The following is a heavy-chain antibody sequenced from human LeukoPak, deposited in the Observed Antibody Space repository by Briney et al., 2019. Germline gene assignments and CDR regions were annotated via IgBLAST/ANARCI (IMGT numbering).Heavy chain of an antibody. J-gene: IGHJ6*02. CDR2: ISSGGTIT. V-gene: IGHV3-11*01. D-gene: IGHD3-16*01. CDR1: RFNFSDHY. CDR3: ARHHEYERNSYGMDA. Sequence: GGSRRLSCVASRFNFSDHYMSWIHQAPGKGLEWVSYISSGGTITYHADSVKGRFTVSRDNAKKSLYLQMNSLRGEDTAVYYCARHHEYERNSYGMDAWGQGTTVTVSS.